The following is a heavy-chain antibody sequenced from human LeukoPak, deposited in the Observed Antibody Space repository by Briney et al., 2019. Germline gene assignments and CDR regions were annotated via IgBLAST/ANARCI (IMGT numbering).Heavy chain of an antibody. J-gene: IGHJ4*02. CDR1: GGSFSGYY. CDR3: ARAARGWTRFGLVY. Sequence: PSETLSLTCAVYGGSFSGYYWSWIRQPPGKGLEWIGEINHSGSTNYNPSLKSRVTISVDTSKNQFSLKLSSVTAADTAVCYCARAARGWTRFGLVYWGQGTLVTVSS. V-gene: IGHV4-34*01. CDR2: INHSGST. D-gene: IGHD3-16*01.